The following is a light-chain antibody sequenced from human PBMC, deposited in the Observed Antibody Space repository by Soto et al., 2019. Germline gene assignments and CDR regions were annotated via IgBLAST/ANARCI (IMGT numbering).Light chain of an antibody. CDR1: QRLVHSDGNTF. CDR3: RQGTNFLT. Sequence: DIVMTQTPLSSPVTLGQPASISFRSSQRLVHSDGNTFLSWLQQRPGQPPRLLIYKVSNRFSGAQDGFGGIGAGPNFTLKRARVEAEEVEIYSCRQGTNFLTFGGGTKVEIK. CDR2: KVS. V-gene: IGKV2-24*01. J-gene: IGKJ4*01.